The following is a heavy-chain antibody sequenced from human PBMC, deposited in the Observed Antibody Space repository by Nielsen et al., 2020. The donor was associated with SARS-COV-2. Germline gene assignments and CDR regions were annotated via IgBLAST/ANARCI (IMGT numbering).Heavy chain of an antibody. J-gene: IGHJ4*02. Sequence: ASVKVSCKASGYTFTGYYMHWVRQAPGQGLEWMGWINPNSGGTNYAQKFQGRVTMTRDTSISTAYMELRSLRSDDTAVYYCARDNYDSSGYLNSYFDYWGQGTLVTVSS. CDR3: ARDNYDSSGYLNSYFDY. CDR2: INPNSGGT. V-gene: IGHV1-2*02. D-gene: IGHD3-22*01. CDR1: GYTFTGYY.